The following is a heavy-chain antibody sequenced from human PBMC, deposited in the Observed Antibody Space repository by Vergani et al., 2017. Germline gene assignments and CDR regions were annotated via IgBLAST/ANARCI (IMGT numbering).Heavy chain of an antibody. J-gene: IGHJ4*02. CDR1: GFIFSDYW. Sequence: DVHLAESGGGFFQPGGSLRLSCAASGFIFSDYWMHWVRQAPGQGLVWVSRIDGDGDSTSYADSVEGRVTISRDNAKSTLFLQMSSLRVEDTAVYYCARSRDGYGAFDNWGQGTLVTVSA. D-gene: IGHD5-24*01. V-gene: IGHV3-74*01. CDR3: ARSRDGYGAFDN. CDR2: IDGDGDST.